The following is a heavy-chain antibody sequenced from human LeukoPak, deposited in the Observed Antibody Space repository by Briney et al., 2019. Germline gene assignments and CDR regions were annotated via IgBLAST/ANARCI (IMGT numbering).Heavy chain of an antibody. CDR1: GGSISSYY. V-gene: IGHV4-59*01. D-gene: IGHD5-24*01. CDR2: LYYTGST. Sequence: AETLSLTCTVSGGSISSYYWSWIRQPPGKGLEWIGYLYYTGSTNYNPSLRSRVTISLDTSKIQFSLRLYSVTAADTAVYYCAREWGDGYRVFDYWGQGALV. J-gene: IGHJ4*02. CDR3: AREWGDGYRVFDY.